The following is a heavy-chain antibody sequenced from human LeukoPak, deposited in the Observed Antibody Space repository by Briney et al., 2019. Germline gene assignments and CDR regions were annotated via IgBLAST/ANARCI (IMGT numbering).Heavy chain of an antibody. V-gene: IGHV3-7*01. D-gene: IGHD2/OR15-2a*01. CDR1: GFTFNSHW. CDR3: AKYYSRGLDI. Sequence: GGSLRLSCAASGFTFNSHWMAWVRQAPGKGLGWVAHISQDETKNYYVDSVKGRFTISRDNGKNSLYLEMSSLRAEDTAVYYCAKYYSRGLDIWGQGTMVIVSS. J-gene: IGHJ3*02. CDR2: ISQDETKN.